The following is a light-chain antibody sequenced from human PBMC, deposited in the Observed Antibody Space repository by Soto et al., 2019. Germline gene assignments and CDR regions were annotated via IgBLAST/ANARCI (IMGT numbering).Light chain of an antibody. CDR2: KAS. CDR1: QSISSW. CDR3: QQYNSYSS. V-gene: IGKV1-5*03. J-gene: IGKJ1*01. Sequence: IQMTQSPSTLSASVGDRVTITCRASQSISSWLAWYQQKPGKAPKLLIYKASNLESGVPSRFSGSGSGTEFTLTISSLQPDDFATYYCQQYNSYSSFGQGTKVDIK.